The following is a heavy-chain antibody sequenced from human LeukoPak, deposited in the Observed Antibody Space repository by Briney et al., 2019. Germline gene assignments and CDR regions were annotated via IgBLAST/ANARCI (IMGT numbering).Heavy chain of an antibody. CDR1: GGSISSSSYY. CDR2: IYYSGTT. D-gene: IGHD1-1*01. J-gene: IGHJ4*02. V-gene: IGHV4-39*01. Sequence: SETLSLTCTVSGGSISSSSYYWGWIRQPPGKGLEWIGSIYYSGTTYYNPSLKSRVTISVDTSNNQFSLKLRSVTAADTAVYYCARGGTHNDWGQGTLVTVSS. CDR3: ARGGTHND.